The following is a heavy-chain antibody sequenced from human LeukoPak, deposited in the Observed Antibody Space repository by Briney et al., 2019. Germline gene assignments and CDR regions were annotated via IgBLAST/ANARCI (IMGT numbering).Heavy chain of an antibody. Sequence: GGSLRLSCAASGFTFSSYAMSWVRQAPGKGLEWVSAISGSGGSTYYADSVKGRFTISRDNSKNTLYLQMNSLRAEDTAVYYCAKDLNIAVAGPDAFDIWGQGTMVTVSS. CDR3: AKDLNIAVAGPDAFDI. D-gene: IGHD6-19*01. CDR2: ISGSGGST. CDR1: GFTFSSYA. V-gene: IGHV3-23*01. J-gene: IGHJ3*02.